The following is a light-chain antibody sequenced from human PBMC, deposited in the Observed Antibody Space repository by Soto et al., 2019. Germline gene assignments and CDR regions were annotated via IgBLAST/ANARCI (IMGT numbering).Light chain of an antibody. Sequence: SPSTXSAXIGXXXXITCRAXXSIXXXLTWYQQKPGRPPKLLIYDVSFLESGVPSRFSGSGSGTDFNLTISSLRPDDFATFYCQQYKVYPYTFGQGTRLDIQ. CDR1: XSIXXX. J-gene: IGKJ2*01. V-gene: IGKV1-5*01. CDR3: QQYKVYPYT. CDR2: DVS.